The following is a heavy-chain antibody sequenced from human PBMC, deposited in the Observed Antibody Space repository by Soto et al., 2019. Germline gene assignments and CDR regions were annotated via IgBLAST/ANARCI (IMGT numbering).Heavy chain of an antibody. CDR3: ASRERVDAFDV. J-gene: IGHJ3*01. D-gene: IGHD1-26*01. Sequence: QVQLVQSGAEVKKPGSSVKVSCKASGGTFSTYGITWVRQASGQGLEWMGGIIPIFGTIKFAQKFQGRLTFTPDESTSTVYMELSSLTSEDTAVYYCASRERVDAFDVWGQGTMVTVSS. V-gene: IGHV1-69*01. CDR1: GGTFSTYG. CDR2: IIPIFGTI.